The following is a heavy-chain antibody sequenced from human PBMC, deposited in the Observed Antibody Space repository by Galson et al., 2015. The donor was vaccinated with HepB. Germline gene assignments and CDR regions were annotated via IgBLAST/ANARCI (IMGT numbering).Heavy chain of an antibody. CDR2: INLSGST. CDR3: ATITMMMVVINP. Sequence: TLSLTCAVYGGSFSGYYWSWIRQPPGKGLEWIGEINLSGSTNYNPSLKSRVTISVDTSKNQFSLKLSSVTAADTAVYFCATITMMMVVINPWGQGTLVTVSS. CDR1: GGSFSGYY. J-gene: IGHJ5*02. V-gene: IGHV4-34*01. D-gene: IGHD3-22*01.